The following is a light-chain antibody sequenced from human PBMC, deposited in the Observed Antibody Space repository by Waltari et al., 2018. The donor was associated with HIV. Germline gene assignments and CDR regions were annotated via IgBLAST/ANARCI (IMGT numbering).Light chain of an antibody. CDR3: QQYNSYSYT. V-gene: IGKV1-5*03. CDR1: QSISSG. J-gene: IGKJ2*01. Sequence: DIQMTQSPPTLSASLETRSPITCRASQSISSGLAGYQQKPGKAPKLLIYKASSLESGVPSRFSGSGSGTEFTLTISSLQPDDFATYYCQQYNSYSYTFGQGTKLEIK. CDR2: KAS.